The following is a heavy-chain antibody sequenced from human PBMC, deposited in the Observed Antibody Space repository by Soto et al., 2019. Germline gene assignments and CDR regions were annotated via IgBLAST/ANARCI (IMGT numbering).Heavy chain of an antibody. CDR2: ISSSGSTI. D-gene: IGHD7-27*01. V-gene: IGHV3-11*01. CDR3: ARDLPSALWAGDQNYFDY. J-gene: IGHJ4*02. Sequence: GGSLRLSCAASGFTFSDYYMSWIRQAPGKGLEWVSYISSSGSTIYYADSVKGRFTISRDNAKNSLYLQMNSLRAEDTAVYYCARDLPSALWAGDQNYFDYWGQGTLVTVSS. CDR1: GFTFSDYY.